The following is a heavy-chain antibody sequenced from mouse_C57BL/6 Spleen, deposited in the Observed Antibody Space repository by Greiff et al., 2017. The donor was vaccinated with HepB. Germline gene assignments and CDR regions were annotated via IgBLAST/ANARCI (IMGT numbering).Heavy chain of an antibody. CDR3: ARGIYYGNYLDY. V-gene: IGHV1-22*01. Sequence: VQLQQSGPELVKPGASVKMSCKASGYTFTDYNMHWVKQSHGKSLEWIGYINPNNGGTSYNQKFKGKATLTVNKSSSTAYMELRSLTSEDSAVYYCARGIYYGNYLDYWGQGTTLTVSS. J-gene: IGHJ2*01. D-gene: IGHD2-1*01. CDR2: INPNNGGT. CDR1: GYTFTDYN.